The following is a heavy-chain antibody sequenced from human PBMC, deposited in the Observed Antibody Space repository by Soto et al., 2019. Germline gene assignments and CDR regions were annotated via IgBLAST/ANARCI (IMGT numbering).Heavy chain of an antibody. V-gene: IGHV3-30-3*01. CDR1: GFTFSSYA. Sequence: GGSLRLSCAASGFTFSSYAMHWVRQAPGKGLEWVAVISYDGSNKYYADSVKGRFTISRDNSKNTLYLQMNSLRAEDTAVYYCARDRTDYDFWSGYYNPTYYYYYYGMDVWGQGTTVTVSS. J-gene: IGHJ6*02. CDR3: ARDRTDYDFWSGYYNPTYYYYYYGMDV. D-gene: IGHD3-3*01. CDR2: ISYDGSNK.